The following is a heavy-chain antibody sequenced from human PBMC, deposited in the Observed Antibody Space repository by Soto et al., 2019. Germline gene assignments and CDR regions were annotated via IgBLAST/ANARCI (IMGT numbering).Heavy chain of an antibody. J-gene: IGHJ4*02. CDR3: ASQSEDHFDH. CDR2: ISAYNGNT. V-gene: IGHV1-18*01. CDR1: GYTFTSYG. Sequence: GSSVKVSCKASGYTFTSYGISWVRQAPGQGLEWMGWISAYNGNTNYAQKLQGRVTMTTDTYKSTAYMEMRSLRSDDTAVYYCASQSEDHFDHWGQGTLVTVSS.